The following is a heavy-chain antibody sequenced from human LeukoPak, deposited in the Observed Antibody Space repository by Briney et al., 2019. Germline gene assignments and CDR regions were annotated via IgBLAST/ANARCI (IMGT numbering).Heavy chain of an antibody. J-gene: IGHJ6*02. D-gene: IGHD3-10*01. Sequence: SETLSLTCTVSGGSISSSYYYWGWIRQPPGKGLEWIGSIYDSGSTYYNPSLKSRVTISVDTSKNQFSLKLNSVTAADTAVYYCARVRGMYYYGSGSYYKARYYYGMDVWGQGTTVTVSS. CDR3: ARVRGMYYYGSGSYYKARYYYGMDV. CDR1: GGSISSSYYY. CDR2: IYDSGST. V-gene: IGHV4-39*01.